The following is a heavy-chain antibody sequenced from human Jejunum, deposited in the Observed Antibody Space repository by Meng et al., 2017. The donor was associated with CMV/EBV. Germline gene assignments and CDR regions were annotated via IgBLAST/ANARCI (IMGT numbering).Heavy chain of an antibody. Sequence: SLTCTVAGDSVTTRGNFWSWVRQSPGKGLEWIGYISYSGTTQYNPSFESRVSMLADTSNSQLSLKLTSVTVADTAVYFCARGYSSLDYWGQGTLVTVSS. CDR3: ARGYSSLDY. J-gene: IGHJ4*02. V-gene: IGHV4-61*08. D-gene: IGHD5-18*01. CDR2: ISYSGTT. CDR1: GDSVTTRGNF.